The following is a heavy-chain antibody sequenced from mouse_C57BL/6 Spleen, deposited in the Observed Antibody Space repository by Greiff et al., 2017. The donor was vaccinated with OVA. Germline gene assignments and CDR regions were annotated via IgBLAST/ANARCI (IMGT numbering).Heavy chain of an antibody. CDR2: IDPSDSET. D-gene: IGHD2-5*01. V-gene: IGHV1-52*01. Sequence: QVQLQQPGAELVRPGSSVKLSCKASGYTFTSYWMPWVKQRPIQGLEWIGNIDPSDSETHYNQKFKDKATLTVDKSSSTAYMQLSSLTSEDSAVYYCARSYSNSAWFAYWGQGTLVTVSA. J-gene: IGHJ3*01. CDR3: ARSYSNSAWFAY. CDR1: GYTFTSYW.